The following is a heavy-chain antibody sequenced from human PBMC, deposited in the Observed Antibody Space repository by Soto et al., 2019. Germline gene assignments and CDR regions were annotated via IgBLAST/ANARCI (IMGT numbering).Heavy chain of an antibody. Sequence: QVQLQESGPGLVKPSETLSLTCTVSGGSISSYYWSWIRQPPGKGLEWIGYIYYSGSTNYNPSLKSRVTISEATSKTQSPRRRRSVPAANTAVYYCAGKSVEGVGGRELDYGGREPLVTVPS. CDR2: IYYSGST. D-gene: IGHD3-16*01. V-gene: IGHV4-59*08. CDR3: AGKSVEGVGGRELDY. J-gene: IGHJ4*02. CDR1: GGSISSYY.